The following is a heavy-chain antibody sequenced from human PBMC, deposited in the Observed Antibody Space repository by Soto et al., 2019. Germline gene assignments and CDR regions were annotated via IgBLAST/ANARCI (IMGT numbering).Heavy chain of an antibody. V-gene: IGHV1-24*01. CDR1: GYTLTELS. CDR3: ATVPALRFLEWLSDDAFDI. D-gene: IGHD3-3*01. CDR2: FDPEDGET. Sequence: ASVKVSCKVSGYTLTELSMHWVRQAPGKGLEWMGGFDPEDGETIYAQKFQGRVTMTEDTSTDTAYMELSSLRSEDTAVYYCATVPALRFLEWLSDDAFDIWGQGTMVTVSS. J-gene: IGHJ3*02.